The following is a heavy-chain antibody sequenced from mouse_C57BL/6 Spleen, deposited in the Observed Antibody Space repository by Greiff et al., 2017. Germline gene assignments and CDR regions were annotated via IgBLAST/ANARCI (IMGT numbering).Heavy chain of an antibody. CDR3: AREEVTGTFFDY. CDR2: INPTYGTT. CDR1: GYSFTDYN. J-gene: IGHJ2*01. Sequence: VQLQQSGPELVKPGASVKLSCKASGYSFTDYNMNWVKQSNGKSLEWIGVINPTYGTTSYNQQFKGTATLTVDQSSSTVYMQLNSLTSEDSAVYDCAREEVTGTFFDYWGQGTTLTVSS. V-gene: IGHV1-39*01. D-gene: IGHD4-1*01.